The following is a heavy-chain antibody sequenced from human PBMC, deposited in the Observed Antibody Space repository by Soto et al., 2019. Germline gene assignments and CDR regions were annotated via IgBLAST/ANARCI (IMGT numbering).Heavy chain of an antibody. CDR3: ARNLVSSSGYYRLLWFDP. CDR1: GGTFSSYA. Sequence: SVKVSCKASGGTFSSYAISWVRQAPGQGLEWMGGIIPIFGTANYAQKFQGRVTITADESTSTAYMELSSLRSEDTAVYYCARNLVSSSGYYRLLWFDPWGQGTLVTVSS. D-gene: IGHD3-22*01. J-gene: IGHJ5*02. V-gene: IGHV1-69*13. CDR2: IIPIFGTA.